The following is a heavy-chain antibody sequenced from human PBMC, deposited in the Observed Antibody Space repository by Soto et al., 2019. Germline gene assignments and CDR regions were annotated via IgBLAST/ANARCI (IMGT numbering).Heavy chain of an antibody. J-gene: IGHJ6*02. D-gene: IGHD6-6*01. V-gene: IGHV1-8*01. CDR2: MNPNSGNT. CDR1: GYTFSSYD. CDR3: ARQYGSSIVDLGMDV. Sequence: QVQLVQSGAEVKKPGASVKVSCKASGYTFSSYDINWVRQATGQGLEWMGWMNPNSGNTGYAQKFQGRVTMMRNTSISTAYMELSSLRSEATAVYYCARQYGSSIVDLGMDVWGQGTTVTVSS.